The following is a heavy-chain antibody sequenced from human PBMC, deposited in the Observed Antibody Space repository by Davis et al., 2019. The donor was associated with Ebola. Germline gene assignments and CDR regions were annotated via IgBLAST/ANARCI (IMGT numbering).Heavy chain of an antibody. Sequence: GESLKISCAASGFTFSSYSMNWVRQAPGKGLEWVSYISSSSSTIYYADSVKGRFTISRDNAKNSLYLQMNSLRDVDTAVYYCARLGYDFWSGYYTYNWFDPWGQGTLVTVSS. J-gene: IGHJ5*02. CDR3: ARLGYDFWSGYYTYNWFDP. CDR1: GFTFSSYS. D-gene: IGHD3-3*01. CDR2: ISSSSSTI. V-gene: IGHV3-48*02.